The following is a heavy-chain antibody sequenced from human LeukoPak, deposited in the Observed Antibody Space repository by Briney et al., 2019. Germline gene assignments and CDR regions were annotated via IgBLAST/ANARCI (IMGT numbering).Heavy chain of an antibody. Sequence: GGSLRLSCAASGFTFSDYYMSWIRQAQGKGLEWVSYISSSSSYTNYADSVKGRFTISRDNAKNSLYLQMNSLRAEDTAVYYCASIWDGVGFHWGQGTLVTVSS. V-gene: IGHV3-11*03. CDR1: GFTFSDYY. CDR3: ASIWDGVGFH. CDR2: ISSSSSYT. J-gene: IGHJ4*02. D-gene: IGHD3-16*01.